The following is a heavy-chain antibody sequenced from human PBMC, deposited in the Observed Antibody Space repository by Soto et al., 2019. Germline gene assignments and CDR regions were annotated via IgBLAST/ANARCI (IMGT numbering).Heavy chain of an antibody. D-gene: IGHD6-19*01. CDR2: IYYSGST. CDR1: GGSISSGDYY. Sequence: PSETLSLTCTVSGGSISSGDYYWSWIRQPPEKGLEWIGYIYYSGSTYYNPSLKSRVTISVDTSKNQFSLKLSSVTAADTAVYYCARLTPGYSSGWFIDYWGKGTLVTVSS. V-gene: IGHV4-30-4*01. J-gene: IGHJ4*02. CDR3: ARLTPGYSSGWFIDY.